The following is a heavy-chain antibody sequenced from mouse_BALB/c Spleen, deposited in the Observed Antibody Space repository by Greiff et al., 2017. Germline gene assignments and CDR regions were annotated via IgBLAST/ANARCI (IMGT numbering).Heavy chain of an antibody. V-gene: IGHV3-2*02. CDR2: ISYSGST. CDR3: ARSGGYGNYGVAY. J-gene: IGHJ3*01. D-gene: IGHD2-1*01. CDR1: GYSITSDYA. Sequence: DVKLQESGPGLVKPSQSLSLTCTVTGYSITSDYAWNWIRQFPGNKLEWMGYISYSGSTSYNPSLKSRISITRDTSKNQFFLQLNSVTTEDTATYYCARSGGYGNYGVAYWGQGTLVTVSA.